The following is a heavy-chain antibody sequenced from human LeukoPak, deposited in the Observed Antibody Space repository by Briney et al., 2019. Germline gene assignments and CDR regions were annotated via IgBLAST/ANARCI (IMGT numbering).Heavy chain of an antibody. V-gene: IGHV3-30*04. Sequence: GGSLRLSCAASGFTFSTMHWVRQVPGKGLEWVAIISYDGSNKYYADSVKGRFTISRDKSKNTLYLQMNSLRAEDTAVYYCARDLGQYYDTSDNWFDPWGQGTLVTVSS. D-gene: IGHD3-22*01. J-gene: IGHJ5*02. CDR1: GFTFST. CDR3: ARDLGQYYDTSDNWFDP. CDR2: ISYDGSNK.